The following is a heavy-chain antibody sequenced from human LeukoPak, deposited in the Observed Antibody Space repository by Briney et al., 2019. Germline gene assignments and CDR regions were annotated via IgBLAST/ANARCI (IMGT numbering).Heavy chain of an antibody. Sequence: PGGSLRLSCAASGFTFSSYAMSWVRQAPGKGLEWVSAISGSGGSTYYADSVKGRFTISRDNSKNTLYLQMNSLRSDDTAVYYCARVSNYVPFDPWGQGTLVTVSS. CDR3: ARVSNYVPFDP. J-gene: IGHJ5*02. CDR1: GFTFSSYA. CDR2: ISGSGGST. D-gene: IGHD4-4*01. V-gene: IGHV3-23*01.